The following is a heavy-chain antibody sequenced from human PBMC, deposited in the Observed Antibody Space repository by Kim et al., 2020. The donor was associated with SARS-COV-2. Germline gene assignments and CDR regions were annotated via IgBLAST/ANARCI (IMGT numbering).Heavy chain of an antibody. D-gene: IGHD1-26*01. CDR2: ST. CDR3: ARVQGGSYYY. J-gene: IGHJ4*02. Sequence: STGYAKKFQGRVTMTRDTSTSTVYMELSSLRSEDTAVYYCARVQGGSYYYWGQGTLVTVSS. V-gene: IGHV1-46*01.